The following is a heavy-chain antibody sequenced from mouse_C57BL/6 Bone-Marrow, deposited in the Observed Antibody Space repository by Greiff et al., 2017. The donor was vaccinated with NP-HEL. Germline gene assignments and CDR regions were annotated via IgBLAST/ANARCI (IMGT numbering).Heavy chain of an antibody. CDR1: GYAFSSSW. CDR2: IYPGDGDT. CDR3: ARRRGALDY. V-gene: IGHV1-82*01. J-gene: IGHJ2*01. Sequence: VKLQESGPELVKPGASVKISCKASGYAFSSSWMNWVKQRPGKGLEWIGRIYPGDGDTNYNGKFKGKATLTADKSSSTAYMQLSSLTSEDSAVYFCARRRGALDYWGQGTTLTVSS.